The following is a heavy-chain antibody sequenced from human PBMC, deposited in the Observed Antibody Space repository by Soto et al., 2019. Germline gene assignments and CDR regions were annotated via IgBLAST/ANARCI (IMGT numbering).Heavy chain of an antibody. V-gene: IGHV3-30*18. CDR1: GFPFSRYG. J-gene: IGHJ4*02. D-gene: IGHD1-1*01. CDR2: ISWDGLAQ. Sequence: VQLVESGGGVVQPGRSLRLLCEASGFPFSRYGMHWVRQAPGMGLEWVAVISWDGLAQSYGDSVSGRFTISRDNSQSTLYLQMNSLRTEDTAIYYCAKETIQVGGPKHFDSWGKGVLVTVSS. CDR3: AKETIQVGGPKHFDS.